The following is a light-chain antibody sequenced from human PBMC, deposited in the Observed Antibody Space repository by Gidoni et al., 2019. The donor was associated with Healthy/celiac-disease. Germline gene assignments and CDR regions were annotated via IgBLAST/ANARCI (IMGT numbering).Light chain of an antibody. CDR3: SSYTSSSTPYV. Sequence: QSAPPQPASVSGSPGQSITISCPGTSSDVGGYNYVSWYQQHPGKAPKLMIYDVSNRPSGVSNRFSGSKSGNTASLTISGLQAEDEADYYCSSYTSSSTPYVFGTGTKVTVL. V-gene: IGLV2-14*01. CDR1: SSDVGGYNY. CDR2: DVS. J-gene: IGLJ1*01.